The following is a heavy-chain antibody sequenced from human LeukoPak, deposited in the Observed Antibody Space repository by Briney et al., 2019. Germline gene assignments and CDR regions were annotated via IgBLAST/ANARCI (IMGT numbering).Heavy chain of an antibody. V-gene: IGHV1-46*01. CDR3: ARLGPVNY. J-gene: IGHJ4*02. CDR1: GYTFTGYY. Sequence: ASVKVSCKASGYTFTGYYMHWVRQAPGQGLEWMGILDPSDGSTTYAQKFQGRITMTRDTSTRTLYMELSSVRSEDTAVYYCARLGPVNYWGQGTLVTVSS. CDR2: LDPSDGST. D-gene: IGHD4-23*01.